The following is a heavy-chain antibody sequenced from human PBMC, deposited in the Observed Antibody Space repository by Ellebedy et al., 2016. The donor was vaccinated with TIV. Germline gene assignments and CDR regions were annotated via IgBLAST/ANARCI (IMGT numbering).Heavy chain of an antibody. CDR1: GFIFSTYW. Sequence: GESLKISXAASGFIFSTYWMSWVRQAPGKGLEWVANIKQDGSEKHYVDSVKGRFAISRDNAKSSLYLQMNSLRLEDTALYYCSSHVDTSMTHWGQGTLVTVSS. V-gene: IGHV3-7*01. D-gene: IGHD5-18*01. CDR3: SSHVDTSMTH. J-gene: IGHJ4*02. CDR2: IKQDGSEK.